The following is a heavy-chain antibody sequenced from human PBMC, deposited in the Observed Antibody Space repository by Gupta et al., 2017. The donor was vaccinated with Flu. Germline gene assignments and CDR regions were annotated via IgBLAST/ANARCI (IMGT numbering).Heavy chain of an antibody. D-gene: IGHD1-26*01. CDR1: GYSFTKSW. Sequence: EVQLVQSEAEVKKAGESLKISCKGSGYSFTKSWIAWVRQMPGKGLEWMGVIYPDDSDTRYSPSFQGQVTSSADKSISTAYLQWSSLKASDTAMYYCARQPVCCIVPRGGMDVWGQGTTVTVSS. J-gene: IGHJ6*02. V-gene: IGHV5-51*01. CDR3: ARQPVCCIVPRGGMDV. CDR2: IYPDDSDT.